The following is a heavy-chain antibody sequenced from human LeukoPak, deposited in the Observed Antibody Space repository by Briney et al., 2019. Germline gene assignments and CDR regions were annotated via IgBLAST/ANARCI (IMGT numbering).Heavy chain of an antibody. CDR1: GYTFTSSG. J-gene: IGHJ3*02. Sequence: ASVKVSCKASGYTFTSSGISWVRQAPGQGLEWMGWISAYNGNTNYAQKLQGRVTMTTDTSTSTAYMELRSLRSDDTAVYYCASSIFGVVKGAFDIWGQGTMVTVSS. D-gene: IGHD3-3*01. CDR2: ISAYNGNT. CDR3: ASSIFGVVKGAFDI. V-gene: IGHV1-18*01.